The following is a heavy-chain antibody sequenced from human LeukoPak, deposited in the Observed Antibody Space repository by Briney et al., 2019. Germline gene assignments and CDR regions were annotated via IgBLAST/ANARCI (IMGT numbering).Heavy chain of an antibody. V-gene: IGHV3-48*01. J-gene: IGHJ6*03. CDR1: GFTFSSYS. Sequence: GGSLRLSCAASGFTFSSYSMNWVRQAPGKGLEWVSYISSSSSTIYYADSVKGRFNISRDNDKNSLYLQMNSLRAEDTAVYYCARDISPYYYYYMDVWGKGTTVTVSS. CDR3: ARDISPYYYYYMDV. CDR2: ISSSSSTI.